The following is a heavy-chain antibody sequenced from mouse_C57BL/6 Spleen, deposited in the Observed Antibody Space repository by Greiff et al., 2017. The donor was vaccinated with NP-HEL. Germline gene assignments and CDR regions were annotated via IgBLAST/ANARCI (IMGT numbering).Heavy chain of an antibody. CDR3: ARTGYYGGYYFDY. CDR1: GYTFTDYN. D-gene: IGHD1-1*01. Sequence: EVQLQQSGPELVKPGASVKMSCKASGYTFTDYNMHWVKQSHGKSLEWIGYINPNNGGTSYNQKFKGKATLTVNKSSSTAYMELRSLTSEDSAVYYCARTGYYGGYYFDYWGQGTTLTGSS. J-gene: IGHJ2*01. CDR2: INPNNGGT. V-gene: IGHV1-22*01.